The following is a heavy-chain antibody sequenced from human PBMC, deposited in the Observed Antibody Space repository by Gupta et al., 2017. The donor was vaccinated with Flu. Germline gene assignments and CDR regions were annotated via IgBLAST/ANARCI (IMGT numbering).Heavy chain of an antibody. CDR2: ISSSSSYI. J-gene: IGHJ6*02. Sequence: EVQLVESGGGLVKPGGSLRLSCAASGFTFSSYSMNWVRQAPGKGLEWVSSISSSSSYIYYADSVKGRFTISRDNAKNSLYLQMNSLRAEDTAVYYCARDVLPYYYYYGMDVWGQGTTVTVSS. V-gene: IGHV3-21*01. CDR3: ARDVLPYYYYYGMDV. CDR1: GFTFSSYS.